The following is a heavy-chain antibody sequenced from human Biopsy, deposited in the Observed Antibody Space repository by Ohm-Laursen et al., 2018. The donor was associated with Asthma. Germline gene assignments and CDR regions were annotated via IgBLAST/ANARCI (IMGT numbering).Heavy chain of an antibody. CDR1: GGSISSSSYY. CDR3: ARRITIFGVVAYFDY. D-gene: IGHD3-3*01. J-gene: IGHJ4*02. CDR2: IYYRGST. V-gene: IGHV4-39*01. Sequence: TLSLTCTVSGGSISSSSYYWGWIRQPPGKGLEWIGSIYYRGSTYHNPSLKSRVTIFVDTSKNQFFLKVGSVTAADMAVYYCARRITIFGVVAYFDYWGQGTLVTVSS.